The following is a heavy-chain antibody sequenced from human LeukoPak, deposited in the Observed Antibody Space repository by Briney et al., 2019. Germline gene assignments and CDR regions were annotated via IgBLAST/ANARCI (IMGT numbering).Heavy chain of an antibody. CDR2: ISAYNGNT. CDR3: ARDRAGYCSSTSCPNFDY. D-gene: IGHD2-2*01. J-gene: IGHJ4*02. Sequence: RGASVKVSCKASGYTFTSYGISWVRQAPGQGLEWMGWISAYNGNTNYAQKLQGRVTMTTDTSTSTAYMELRSLRSDDTAVYYCARDRAGYCSSTSCPNFDYWGQGTLVTVSS. CDR1: GYTFTSYG. V-gene: IGHV1-18*01.